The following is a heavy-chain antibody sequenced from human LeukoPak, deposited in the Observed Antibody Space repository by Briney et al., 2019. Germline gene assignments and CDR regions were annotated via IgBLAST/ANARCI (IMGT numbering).Heavy chain of an antibody. Sequence: GGSLRLSCAASGFTFSSNGMHWVRQAPGKGLEWVALIPYDGSNKYYADSVKGRFTISRDNSKNTLYLQMNSLRAEDTAVYYCAKDRSSSWSFDYWGQGTLVTVSS. V-gene: IGHV3-30*02. CDR2: IPYDGSNK. CDR3: AKDRSSSWSFDY. D-gene: IGHD6-13*01. J-gene: IGHJ4*02. CDR1: GFTFSSNG.